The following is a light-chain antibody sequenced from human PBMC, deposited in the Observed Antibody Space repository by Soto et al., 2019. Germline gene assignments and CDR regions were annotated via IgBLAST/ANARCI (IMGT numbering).Light chain of an antibody. CDR1: QAVSNAY. CDR2: GAI. CDR3: QQFASSPYT. J-gene: IGKJ2*01. Sequence: EIVLTQSPDTLSSSPGERATLSCRASQAVSNAYLAWYQHKPGQVPRLLIHGAINRATGIPDTFSGGGSGTDFTLTINRLEPEDFAVYYCQQFASSPYTFGQGTKVESK. V-gene: IGKV3-20*01.